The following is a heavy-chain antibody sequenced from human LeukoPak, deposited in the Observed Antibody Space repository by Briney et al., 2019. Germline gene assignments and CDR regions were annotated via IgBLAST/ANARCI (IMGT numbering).Heavy chain of an antibody. CDR2: ISSSGSTV. J-gene: IGHJ4*02. Sequence: GGSLRLSCAASGFTFSDYYMSWIRQAPGKGLEWVSYISSSGSTVYYADSVKGRFTISRDNAKNSLHLQMNSLRAEDTAVYYCARGRYCSGGSCYYFDSWGQGTLVTVSS. CDR3: ARGRYCSGGSCYYFDS. V-gene: IGHV3-11*01. D-gene: IGHD2-15*01. CDR1: GFTFSDYY.